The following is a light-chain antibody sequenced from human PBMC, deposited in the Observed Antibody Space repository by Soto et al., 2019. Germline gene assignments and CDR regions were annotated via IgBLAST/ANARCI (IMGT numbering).Light chain of an antibody. V-gene: IGLV1-40*01. CDR2: DNS. CDR3: QSYDSRLSAVV. Sequence: QSVLTQPPSVSGAPGQRVTISCTGNSSNIGAGFDVHWYQQLPGTAPKLLIYDNSNRPSGVPDRFSSSKSGTSASLAITGLQAEDGTDYYCQSYDSRLSAVVFGGGTQLTVL. J-gene: IGLJ2*01. CDR1: SSNIGAGFD.